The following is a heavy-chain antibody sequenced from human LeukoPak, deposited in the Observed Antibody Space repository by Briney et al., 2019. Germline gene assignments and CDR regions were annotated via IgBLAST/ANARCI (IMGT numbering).Heavy chain of an antibody. CDR1: GFTFSSYE. D-gene: IGHD3-10*02. Sequence: QCGGSLRLSCAASGFTFSSYEMNWVRQAPGEGVEWVSYICSRGSTIYYADSVKGRFTISRDNAKNSLYLQMNSLRAEDTAVYYCAELGITMIGGVWGKGTPVTISP. CDR3: AELGITMIGGV. V-gene: IGHV3-48*03. J-gene: IGHJ6*04. CDR2: ICSRGSTI.